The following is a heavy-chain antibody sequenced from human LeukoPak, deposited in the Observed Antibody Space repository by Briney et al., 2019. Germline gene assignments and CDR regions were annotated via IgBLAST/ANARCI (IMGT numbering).Heavy chain of an antibody. D-gene: IGHD1-26*01. V-gene: IGHV1-46*01. Sequence: ASVKVSCKASGYTFTSYYMHWVRQAPGQGLEWMGIINPSGGSTSYAQKFQGRVTMTRDTSTSTVYMELSSLRSEDTAVYYCARGVGATIYSHPLDYWGQGTLVTVSS. CDR3: ARGVGATIYSHPLDY. J-gene: IGHJ4*02. CDR2: INPSGGST. CDR1: GYTFTSYY.